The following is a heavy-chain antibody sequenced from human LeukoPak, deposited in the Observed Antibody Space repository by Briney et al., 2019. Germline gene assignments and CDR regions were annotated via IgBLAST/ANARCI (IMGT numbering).Heavy chain of an antibody. Sequence: ASVKVSCKVSGYTLTELSMHWVRQAPGKGLEWMGGFDPEDGETIYAQKFQGRVTMTEDTSTDTAYMELSSLRSEDTAVYYCATVIAAAGTHYYYYYGMDVWGQGTTVTVSS. CDR3: ATVIAAAGTHYYYYYGMDV. CDR2: FDPEDGET. V-gene: IGHV1-24*01. J-gene: IGHJ6*02. D-gene: IGHD6-13*01. CDR1: GYTLTELS.